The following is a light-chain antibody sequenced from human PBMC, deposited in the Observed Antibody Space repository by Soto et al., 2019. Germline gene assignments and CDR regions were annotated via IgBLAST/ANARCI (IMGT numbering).Light chain of an antibody. CDR2: EVS. J-gene: IGLJ2*01. V-gene: IGLV2-14*01. CDR3: CSYAGSYSVI. Sequence: QSALTQPASVSGSPGQSITISCTGTSSDVGSYNYVSWYQQHPGKAPKLMIYEVSNRPSGVSDRFSGSKSGNTASLTISGLQAEDEADYYCCSYAGSYSVIFGGGTKLTVL. CDR1: SSDVGSYNY.